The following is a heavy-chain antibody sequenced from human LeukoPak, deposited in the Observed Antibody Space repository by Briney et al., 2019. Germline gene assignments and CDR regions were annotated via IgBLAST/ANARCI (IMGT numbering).Heavy chain of an antibody. D-gene: IGHD1-26*01. CDR3: ARDRWDLDY. CDR1: GFTFSSDW. Sequence: GGSLRLSCAASGFTFSSDWMSWGCQAPGKGLEWVAKINQDGSERYYADSVKGRFTISRDNAKNSLSLEMNSLRAEDTAVYYCARDRWDLDYWGQGTLVTVSS. CDR2: INQDGSER. V-gene: IGHV3-7*01. J-gene: IGHJ4*02.